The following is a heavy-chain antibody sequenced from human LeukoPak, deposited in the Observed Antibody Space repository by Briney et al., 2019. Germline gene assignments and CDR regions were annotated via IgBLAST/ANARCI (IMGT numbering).Heavy chain of an antibody. J-gene: IGHJ5*02. V-gene: IGHV4-34*01. Sequence: PSETLSLTCAVYGGSFSGYYWSWIRQPPGKGLEWIGEINHSGSTNYNPSLKSRVTISVDTSKNQFSLKLSSVTAADTAVYYCARGLKGGMATIRWFDPWGQGTLVTVSS. CDR1: GGSFSGYY. CDR3: ARGLKGGMATIRWFDP. CDR2: INHSGST. D-gene: IGHD5-24*01.